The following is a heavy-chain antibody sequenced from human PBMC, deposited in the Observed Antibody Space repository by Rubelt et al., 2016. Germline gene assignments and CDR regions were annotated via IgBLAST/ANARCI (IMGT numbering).Heavy chain of an antibody. J-gene: IGHJ6*02. D-gene: IGHD3-10*01. V-gene: IGHV3-74*01. Sequence: CAASGFTFSSYWMHWVRQAPGKGLVWVSRINSDGSSTSYADSVKGRFTIPRDNAKNTLYLQMNSLRADDTAVYYCARVYGSGSSFYYYSGMDVWGQGTTVTVSS. CDR2: INSDGSST. CDR3: ARVYGSGSSFYYYSGMDV. CDR1: GFTFSSYW.